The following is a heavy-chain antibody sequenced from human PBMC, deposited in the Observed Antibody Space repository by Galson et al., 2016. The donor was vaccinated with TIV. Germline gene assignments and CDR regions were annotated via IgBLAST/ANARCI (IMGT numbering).Heavy chain of an antibody. Sequence: SVKVSCKASGYTFTSYGLYWVRQAPGQGLEWMGWINTNTGIPTYAQGFTGRFVFSLDTSVSTAYVQISRLKAEDTAVYYCARGTGVGYNFNAITYWGQGTLVTVSS. D-gene: IGHD5-24*01. V-gene: IGHV7-4-1*02. J-gene: IGHJ4*02. CDR3: ARGTGVGYNFNAITY. CDR2: INTNTGIP. CDR1: GYTFTSYG.